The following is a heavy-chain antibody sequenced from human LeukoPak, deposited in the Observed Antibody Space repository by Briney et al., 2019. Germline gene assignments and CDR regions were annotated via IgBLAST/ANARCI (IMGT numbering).Heavy chain of an antibody. D-gene: IGHD2-2*01. CDR1: GFTFSSCW. CDR2: IRQDGSEI. J-gene: IGHJ5*02. V-gene: IGHV3-7*04. Sequence: GGSLRLSCAASGFTFSSCWMIWVRQAAGKGLEWVANIRQDGSEIYYVDSAKGRFTISRDNAKNSLYLQINSLRGEDTAVYYCARGYCSSTTCYANWSDPWGQGTLVTVSS. CDR3: ARGYCSSTTCYANWSDP.